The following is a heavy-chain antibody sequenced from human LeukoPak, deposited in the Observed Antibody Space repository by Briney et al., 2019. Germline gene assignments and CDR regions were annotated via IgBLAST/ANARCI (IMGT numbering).Heavy chain of an antibody. CDR1: GFTVSSNY. V-gene: IGHV3-48*01. Sequence: GGSLRLSCAASGFTVSSNYMSWVRQAPGKGLEWVSYISSSGSTIYYADSVKGRFTISRDNSKNTLYLQMNSLRAEDTAVYYCARAQLDSSGYYLYYFDYWGQGTLVTVSS. CDR2: ISSSGSTI. CDR3: ARAQLDSSGYYLYYFDY. D-gene: IGHD3-22*01. J-gene: IGHJ4*02.